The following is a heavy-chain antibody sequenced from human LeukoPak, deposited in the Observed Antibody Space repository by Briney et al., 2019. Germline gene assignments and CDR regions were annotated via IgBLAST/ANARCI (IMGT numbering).Heavy chain of an antibody. V-gene: IGHV1-2*02. CDR3: ARVVAAAGNY. Sequence: GASVKVSCKASGYTFTSYGISWARQAPGQGLEWMGWINPNSGGTNYAQKFQGRVTMTRDTSISTAYMELSRLRSDDTAVYYCARVVAAAGNYWGQGTLVTVSS. J-gene: IGHJ4*02. CDR1: GYTFTSYG. CDR2: INPNSGGT. D-gene: IGHD6-13*01.